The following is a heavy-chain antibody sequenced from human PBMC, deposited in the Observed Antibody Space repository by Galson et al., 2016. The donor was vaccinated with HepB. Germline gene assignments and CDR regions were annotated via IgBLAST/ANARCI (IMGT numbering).Heavy chain of an antibody. Sequence: SLRLSCAASGFTFSGYSIHWVRQAPGKGLEWVAVISTDGNNQWYADSVKGRFTVSRDNSKNTLDLQMNTLRAEDTAVFYCAREEGVHYDNSHYHGYLDYWGQGSLVTVSS. V-gene: IGHV3-30*04. CDR1: GFTFSGYS. J-gene: IGHJ4*02. D-gene: IGHD3-22*01. CDR3: AREEGVHYDNSHYHGYLDY. CDR2: ISTDGNNQ.